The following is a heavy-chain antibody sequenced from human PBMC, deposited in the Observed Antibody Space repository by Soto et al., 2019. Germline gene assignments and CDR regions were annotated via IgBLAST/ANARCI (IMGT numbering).Heavy chain of an antibody. CDR3: ASQYDSSGSRNPLEY. V-gene: IGHV1-69*13. CDR2: IIPIFGTA. D-gene: IGHD3-22*01. CDR1: VGTFSSYA. J-gene: IGHJ4*02. Sequence: GASVKVSCKASVGTFSSYAMSWVRQAPGQGLEWMGGIIPIFGTANYAQKFQGRVTITADESTSTAYMELSSLRSEDTAVYYCASQYDSSGSRNPLEYWGQGTLVTVSS.